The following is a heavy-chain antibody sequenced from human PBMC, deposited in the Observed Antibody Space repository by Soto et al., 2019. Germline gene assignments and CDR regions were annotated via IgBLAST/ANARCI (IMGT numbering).Heavy chain of an antibody. CDR3: ARLSLTMVRGAPDY. V-gene: IGHV1-18*01. CDR2: ISAYNGNT. J-gene: IGHJ4*02. D-gene: IGHD3-10*01. CDR1: GYTFTSYG. Sequence: ASVKVSWKASGYTFTSYGISWVRQAPGQGLEWMGWISAYNGNTNYAQKLQGRVTMTTDTSTSTAYMELRSLRSDDTAVYYCARLSLTMVRGAPDYWGQGTLVTVSS.